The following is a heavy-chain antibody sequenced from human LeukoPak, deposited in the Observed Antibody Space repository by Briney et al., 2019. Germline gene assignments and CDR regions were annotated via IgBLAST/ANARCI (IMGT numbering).Heavy chain of an antibody. CDR2: IIPIFGTA. CDR1: GGTFSSYA. CDR3: ARDLNYDILTGYYKGAFDI. J-gene: IGHJ3*02. D-gene: IGHD3-9*01. Sequence: SVKVSCKASGGTFSSYAISWVRQAPGQGLEWMGGIIPIFGTANYARKFQGRVTITADESTSTAYMELSSLRSEDTAVYYCARDLNYDILTGYYKGAFDIWGQGTMVTVSS. V-gene: IGHV1-69*13.